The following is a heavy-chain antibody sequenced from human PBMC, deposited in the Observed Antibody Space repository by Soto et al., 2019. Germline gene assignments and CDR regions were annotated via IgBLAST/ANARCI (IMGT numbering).Heavy chain of an antibody. CDR3: AADLPDWGAYAFDY. V-gene: IGHV3-15*07. J-gene: IGHJ4*01. CDR2: AKSEINGGAV. CDR1: GFTFTRAW. Sequence: EVQLVESGGDLVRPGGSLRLSCAASGFTFTRAWLNWVRQAPGKGLEWVGRAKSEINGGAVDYAAPVKGRFTISRDASQNTVYLQMNSLRADDTAVYYCAADLPDWGAYAFDYWGHGTQVTVSS. D-gene: IGHD3-16*01.